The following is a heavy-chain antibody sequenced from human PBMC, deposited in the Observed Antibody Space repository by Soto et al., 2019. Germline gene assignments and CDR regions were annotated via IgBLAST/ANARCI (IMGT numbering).Heavy chain of an antibody. Sequence: QVQLQESGPGLVKPSQTLSLTCTVSGGSISSSGYYWSWIRQHPGKGLEWIGYIYYSGSTYYNPSLKSRVTISVDTSKNQFSLKLSSVTAADTAVYYCARDRDYGGNSRYFQHWGQGTLVTVSS. CDR2: IYYSGST. V-gene: IGHV4-31*03. CDR1: GGSISSSGYY. D-gene: IGHD4-17*01. CDR3: ARDRDYGGNSRYFQH. J-gene: IGHJ1*01.